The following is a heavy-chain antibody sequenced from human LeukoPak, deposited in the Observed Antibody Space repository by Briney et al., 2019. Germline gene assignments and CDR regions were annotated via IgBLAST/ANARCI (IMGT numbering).Heavy chain of an antibody. D-gene: IGHD2-15*01. V-gene: IGHV4-61*08. J-gene: IGHJ5*02. Sequence: SETLSLTCTVSGGSVSSSDYYWSWIRQPPGGALEWIGYIYYSGSTNYNPSLQSRVNISVDTSNNQFSLKMNSVTAADTAVYYCARVVVVVAATPVWFDPWGQGTLVTVSS. CDR3: ARVVVVVAATPVWFDP. CDR2: IYYSGST. CDR1: GGSVSSSDYY.